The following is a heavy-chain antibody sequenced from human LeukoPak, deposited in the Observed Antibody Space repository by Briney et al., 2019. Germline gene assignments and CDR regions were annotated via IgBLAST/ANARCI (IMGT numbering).Heavy chain of an antibody. J-gene: IGHJ4*02. V-gene: IGHV3-48*01. CDR1: GFTFSSYS. Sequence: GGSLRLSCAASGFTFSSYSMNWVRQAPGKGLEWVSYISSSSSTIYYADSVKGRFTISRDNAKNSLYLQMNSLGAEDTAVYYCARVLQWLGYYFDYWGQGTLVTVSS. D-gene: IGHD6-19*01. CDR2: ISSSSSTI. CDR3: ARVLQWLGYYFDY.